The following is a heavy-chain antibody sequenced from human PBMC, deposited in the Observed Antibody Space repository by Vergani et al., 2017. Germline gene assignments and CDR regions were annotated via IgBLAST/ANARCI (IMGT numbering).Heavy chain of an antibody. Sequence: EVQLVESGGGVVQPGRSLRLSCAASGFTFSSYWMSWVRQAPGKGLEWVANIKQDGSEKYYVDSVKGRFTISRDNAKNSLYLQMNSLRAEDTAVYYCARDQEDIVGATDAFDIWGQGTMVTVSS. V-gene: IGHV3-7*01. J-gene: IGHJ3*02. D-gene: IGHD1-26*01. CDR3: ARDQEDIVGATDAFDI. CDR2: IKQDGSEK. CDR1: GFTFSSYW.